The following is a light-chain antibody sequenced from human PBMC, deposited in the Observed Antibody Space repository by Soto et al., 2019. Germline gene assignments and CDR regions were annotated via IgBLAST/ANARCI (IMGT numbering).Light chain of an antibody. CDR3: QVWDDGSDSWV. J-gene: IGLJ3*02. Sequence: SYELTQPPSVSVAPGQTARITCGGNKIGSKSVHWYHQKPGQAPALVVYDDSDRPSGIPERFSGSNSWNTATLTISRVEAGDEADFYCQVWDDGSDSWVFGGGTKLTVL. CDR1: KIGSKS. V-gene: IGLV3-21*02. CDR2: DDS.